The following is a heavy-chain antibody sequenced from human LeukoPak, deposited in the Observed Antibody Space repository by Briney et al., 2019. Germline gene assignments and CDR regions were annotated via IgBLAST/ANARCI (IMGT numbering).Heavy chain of an antibody. CDR2: ISSSSSYI. D-gene: IGHD1-26*01. CDR1: GFTFSSYS. J-gene: IGHJ4*02. V-gene: IGHV3-21*04. Sequence: PGGSLRLSCAASGFTFSSYSMNWVRQAPGKGLEWVSSISSSSSYIYYADSVKGRFTISRDNSKNTLYLQMNSLRAEDTAVYYCAKDAGYSGSYWRPFDYWGQGTLVTVSS. CDR3: AKDAGYSGSYWRPFDY.